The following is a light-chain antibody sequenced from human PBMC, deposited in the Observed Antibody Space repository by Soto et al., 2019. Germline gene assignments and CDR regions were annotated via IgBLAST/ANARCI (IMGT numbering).Light chain of an antibody. J-gene: IGKJ1*01. CDR3: QQSYSTPWT. V-gene: IGKV1-39*01. CDR1: QSISSY. CDR2: AAS. Sequence: DIQMTQSPSSLSASVGDRVTITCRASQSISSYLNWYQQKPGKAPKLLIYAASSLQSGVPSRFSGSGSGTDFTLTISSLQPEDFATYYCQQSYSTPWTFGQGTKG.